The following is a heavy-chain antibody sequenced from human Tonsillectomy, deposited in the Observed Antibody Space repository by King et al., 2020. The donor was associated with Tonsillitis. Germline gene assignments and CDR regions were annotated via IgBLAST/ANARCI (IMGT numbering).Heavy chain of an antibody. CDR2: ICDDGSNN. J-gene: IGHJ3*02. CDR3: AGDPRHNKYCSSTSCYTWGAFDI. V-gene: IGHV3-33*01. Sequence: VQLVESGGGVGQPGRSLRLSCAASGFTFSSYGIHWVRQAPGKGLEWVAVICDDGSNNYYADSVKGRFTISRDNSKNTLYLQMNSLRAEDTAVYYCAGDPRHNKYCSSTSCYTWGAFDIWGQGTMVTVSS. CDR1: GFTFSSYG. D-gene: IGHD2-2*02.